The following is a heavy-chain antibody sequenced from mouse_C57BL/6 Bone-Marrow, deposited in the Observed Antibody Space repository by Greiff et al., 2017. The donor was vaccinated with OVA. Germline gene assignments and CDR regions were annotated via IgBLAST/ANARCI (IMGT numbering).Heavy chain of an antibody. D-gene: IGHD2-1*01. J-gene: IGHJ1*03. CDR2: INPNYGTT. CDR3: ARYGNSRWYFDV. Sequence: VQLKESGPELVKPGASVKISCKASGYSFTDYNMNWVKQSTGKSLEWIGVINPNYGTTSYNQKFKGKATLTVDQSSSTAYMQLNSLTSEDTAVYYGARYGNSRWYFDVWGTGTTVTVSS. CDR1: GYSFTDYN. V-gene: IGHV1-39*01.